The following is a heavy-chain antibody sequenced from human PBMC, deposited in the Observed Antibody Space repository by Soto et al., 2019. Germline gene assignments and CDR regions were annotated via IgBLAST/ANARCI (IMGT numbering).Heavy chain of an antibody. CDR3: ARRVDSSSSGYYYYYYMDV. D-gene: IGHD6-6*01. J-gene: IGHJ6*03. CDR1: GGSISGSSHF. V-gene: IGHV4-39*01. CDR2: IHYSGTT. Sequence: SETLSLTCTVSGGSISGSSHFWGWIRQPPGKGLEWIGSIHYSGTTYYNPSLKSRVTISVDTSKNQFSLKLSSVTAADTAVYYCARRVDSSSSGYYYYYYMDVWGKGTTVTVSS.